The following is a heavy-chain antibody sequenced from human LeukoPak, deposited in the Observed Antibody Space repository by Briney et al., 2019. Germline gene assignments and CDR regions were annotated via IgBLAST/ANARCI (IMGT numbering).Heavy chain of an antibody. Sequence: PGGSLRLSCAASGFTFSDYYMSWIRQAPGKGLEWVSYISSSGSTIYYADSVKGRFTISRDNSKNTLYLQMNSLRAEDTAVYYCAKDPTYPEYCSGGSCPTGVGFDYWGQGTLVTVSS. CDR1: GFTFSDYY. CDR2: ISSSGSTI. J-gene: IGHJ4*02. D-gene: IGHD2-15*01. V-gene: IGHV3-11*01. CDR3: AKDPTYPEYCSGGSCPTGVGFDY.